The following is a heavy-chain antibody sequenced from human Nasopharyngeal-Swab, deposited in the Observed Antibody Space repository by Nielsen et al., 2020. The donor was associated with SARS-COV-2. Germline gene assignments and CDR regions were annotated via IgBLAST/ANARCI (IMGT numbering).Heavy chain of an antibody. CDR1: GGTFSSYA. CDR3: ARETHDCSSTSCPPGY. J-gene: IGHJ4*02. CDR2: IIPIFGTA. V-gene: IGHV1-69*13. D-gene: IGHD2-2*01. Sequence: SVKVSCKASGGTFSSYAISWVRQAPGQGLEWMGGIIPIFGTANYAQKFQGRVTITADESTSTAYMELSSLRSEDTAVYYCARETHDCSSTSCPPGYWGQGTPVTVPS.